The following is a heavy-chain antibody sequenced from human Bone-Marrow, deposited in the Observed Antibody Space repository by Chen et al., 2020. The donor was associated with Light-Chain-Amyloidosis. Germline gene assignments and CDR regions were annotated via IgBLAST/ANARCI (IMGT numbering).Heavy chain of an antibody. Sequence: EVQLVESGGGLVQPGGSLRLSCAASGFPFSTYWMSWVRHPPGKGLEWVANIKQDGSEIHYVDSVKGRFTVSRDNAKNSLYLQMNTLRADDTAVYYCARGDYYGYLDAFDIWGQGTMVTVSS. CDR2: IKQDGSEI. D-gene: IGHD3-10*01. CDR3: ARGDYYGYLDAFDI. V-gene: IGHV3-7*01. J-gene: IGHJ3*02. CDR1: GFPFSTYW.